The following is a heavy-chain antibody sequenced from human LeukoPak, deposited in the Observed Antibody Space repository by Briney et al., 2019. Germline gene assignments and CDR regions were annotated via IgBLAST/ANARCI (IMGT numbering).Heavy chain of an antibody. D-gene: IGHD6-13*01. J-gene: IGHJ5*02. CDR1: GGTFSSYA. CDR3: ASVDSSSSTHTRGWFDP. V-gene: IGHV1-69*13. CDR2: IIPIFGTA. Sequence: VASVKVSCKASGGTFSSYAISWVRQAPGQGLEWMGGIIPIFGTANYAQKFQGRVTITADESTSTAYMELSSLRSEDTAVYYCASVDSSSSTHTRGWFDPWGQGTLVTVSS.